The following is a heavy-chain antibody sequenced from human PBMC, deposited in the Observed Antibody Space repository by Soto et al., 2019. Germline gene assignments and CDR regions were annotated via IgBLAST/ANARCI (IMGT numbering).Heavy chain of an antibody. CDR2: IDPSDSYT. CDR3: ARLYCSSTSCYYYYGMDV. Sequence: GESLKISCKGSGYSFTSYWISWVRQMPGKGLEWMGRIDPSDSYTNYSPSFQGHVTISADKSISTAYLQWSSLKASDTAMYYCARLYCSSTSCYYYYGMDVWGQGTTVTVSS. CDR1: GYSFTSYW. D-gene: IGHD2-2*01. V-gene: IGHV5-10-1*01. J-gene: IGHJ6*02.